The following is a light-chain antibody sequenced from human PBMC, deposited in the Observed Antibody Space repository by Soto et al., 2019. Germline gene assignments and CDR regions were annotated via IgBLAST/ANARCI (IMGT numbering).Light chain of an antibody. V-gene: IGKV1-39*01. Sequence: DFLMTQSPSSLSASVGDRVTITCRSSQSITNYLNWYQQKPGKAPKVLIYAASSLQSGVPSRFSGSGSGTDFTLTISILQPEDGATYYCQQGYSTPRTLGQGTRLEIK. CDR3: QQGYSTPRT. J-gene: IGKJ5*01. CDR1: QSITNY. CDR2: AAS.